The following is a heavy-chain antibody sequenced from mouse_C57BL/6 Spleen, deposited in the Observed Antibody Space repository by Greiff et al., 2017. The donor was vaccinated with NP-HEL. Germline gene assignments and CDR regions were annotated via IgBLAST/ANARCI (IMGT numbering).Heavy chain of an antibody. CDR3: ARDYYYGSSYGFDY. V-gene: IGHV1-82*01. CDR2: IYPGDGDT. D-gene: IGHD1-1*01. CDR1: GYAFSSSW. Sequence: QVQLKESGPELVKPGASVKISCKASGYAFSSSWMNWVKQRPGKGLEWIGRIYPGDGDTNYNGKFKGKATLTADKSSSTAYMQLSSLTSEDSAVYFCARDYYYGSSYGFDYWGQGTTLTVSS. J-gene: IGHJ2*01.